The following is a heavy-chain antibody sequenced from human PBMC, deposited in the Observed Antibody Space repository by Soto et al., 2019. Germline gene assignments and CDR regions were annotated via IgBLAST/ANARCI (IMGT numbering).Heavy chain of an antibody. CDR2: IYYSGST. Sequence: SETLSLTCTVSGGSISSGGYYWSWIRQHPGKGLEWIGYIYYSGSTYYNPSLKSRVTISVYTSKNQFSLKLSSVTAADTAVYYCARERKGNAYDYWGQGTLVTVSS. CDR3: ARERKGNAYDY. J-gene: IGHJ4*02. D-gene: IGHD4-4*01. V-gene: IGHV4-31*03. CDR1: GGSISSGGYY.